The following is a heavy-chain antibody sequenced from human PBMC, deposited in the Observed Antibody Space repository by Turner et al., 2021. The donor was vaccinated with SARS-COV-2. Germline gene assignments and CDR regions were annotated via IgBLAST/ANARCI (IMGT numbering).Heavy chain of an antibody. D-gene: IGHD6-19*01. V-gene: IGHV3-30*18. J-gene: IGHJ6*02. CDR3: SKIVSSGWYDIYHDGMDV. CDR2: SSYDGSGR. CDR1: GFHFRSYG. Sequence: QVQMGESGRGVVEPGSPLRPSCAAAGFHFRSYGMHWVRQAPGKGLGWVAVSSYDGSGREYEADVKGRLTISRDNSKNTLYLQMISRRAEEKAVYYCSKIVSSGWYDIYHDGMDVWGQGTTVTVSS.